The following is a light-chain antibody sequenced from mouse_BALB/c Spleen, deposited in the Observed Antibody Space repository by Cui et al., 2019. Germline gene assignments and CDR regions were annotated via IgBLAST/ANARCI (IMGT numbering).Light chain of an antibody. Sequence: DIALTLSPASLAVSLGERATISSNASKRVDYDCDSYMNWYQQKPGQPLKLLIYAASNLESVIPARVRGSGSGTDFTLNIHPVEEEETATYYSQQSNEDPPTFGGGTKLEIK. V-gene: IGKV3-4*01. J-gene: IGKJ1*01. CDR3: QQSNEDPPT. CDR1: KRVDYDCDSY. CDR2: AAS.